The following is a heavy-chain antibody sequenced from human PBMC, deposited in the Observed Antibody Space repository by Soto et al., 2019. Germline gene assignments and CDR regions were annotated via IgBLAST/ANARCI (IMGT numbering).Heavy chain of an antibody. CDR2: IYPGDSDT. CDR1: GYSFTSYW. D-gene: IGHD5-18*01. CDR3: VRLVHTAMVTYFDL. J-gene: IGHJ2*01. V-gene: IGHV5-51*01. Sequence: PGESLKISCKGSGYSFTSYWIGWVRQMPGKGLEWMGIIYPGDSDTTYSPSFQGQVTISADKSISTAYLQWSSLKASDTAMYYCVRLVHTAMVTYFDLWGRGTLVTVSS.